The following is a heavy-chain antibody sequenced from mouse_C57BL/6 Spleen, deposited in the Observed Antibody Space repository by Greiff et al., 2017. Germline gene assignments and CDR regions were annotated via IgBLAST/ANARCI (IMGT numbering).Heavy chain of an antibody. J-gene: IGHJ2*01. CDR2: IYPGDGDT. D-gene: IGHD1-1*01. Sequence: LVESGAELVKPGASVKISCKASGYAFSSYWMNWVKQRPGKGLEWIGQIYPGDGDTNYNGKFKGKATLTADKSSSTAYMQLSSLTSEDSAVYFCARNSYYYGSSSDYWGQGTTLTVSS. CDR1: GYAFSSYW. CDR3: ARNSYYYGSSSDY. V-gene: IGHV1-80*01.